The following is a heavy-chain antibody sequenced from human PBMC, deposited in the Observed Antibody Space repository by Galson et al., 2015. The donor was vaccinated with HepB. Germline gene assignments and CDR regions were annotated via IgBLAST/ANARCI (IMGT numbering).Heavy chain of an antibody. J-gene: IGHJ6*02. D-gene: IGHD1-26*01. CDR1: GGSISSSSHY. CDR2: VYYSGTT. CDR3: ARLSGTYQYNGMDV. V-gene: IGHV4-39*01. Sequence: LTCTVSGGSISSSSHYWGWIRQSPGKGLESIGTVYYSGTTCFHPSLKSRATISIDTSKNQFSLKLSSVTAADTAVYYCARLSGTYQYNGMDVWGQGTTVTVTS.